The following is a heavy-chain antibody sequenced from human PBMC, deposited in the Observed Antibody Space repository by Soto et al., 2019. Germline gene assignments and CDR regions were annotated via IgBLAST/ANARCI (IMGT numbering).Heavy chain of an antibody. V-gene: IGHV4-34*01. J-gene: IGHJ6*02. CDR2: INHSGST. CDR1: GGSFSGYS. CDR3: AGGRGRQQLVMSYYYGMDV. Sequence: PSETLSLTCAVYGGSFSGYSWSWIRQPPGKGLEWIGEINHSGSTNYNPSLKSRVTISVDTSKNQFSLNLSSVTAADTAVYYCAGGRGRQQLVMSYYYGMDVWGQGTTVTVSS. D-gene: IGHD6-13*01.